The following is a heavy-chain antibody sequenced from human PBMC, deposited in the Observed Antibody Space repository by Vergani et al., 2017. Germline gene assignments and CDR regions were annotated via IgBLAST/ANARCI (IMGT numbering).Heavy chain of an antibody. CDR3: AKEGGGYCSGGTCYPEY. Sequence: VEAGGGLVQPGGFLRLSCTASGFTFQAFAFHWVRQVSGRGLEWVSGIDRNYGVKNGNSFEGRFSISRDNSKNTLYLQMKSLRPEDTAGYYCAKEGGGYCSGGTCYPEYWGQGTLVIVSS. V-gene: IGHV3-9*01. CDR2: IDRNYGVK. J-gene: IGHJ4*02. D-gene: IGHD2-15*01. CDR1: GFTFQAFA.